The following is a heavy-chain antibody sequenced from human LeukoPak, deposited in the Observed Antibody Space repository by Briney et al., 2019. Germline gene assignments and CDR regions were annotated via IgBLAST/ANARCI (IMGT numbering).Heavy chain of an antibody. CDR2: ISSDGSST. CDR3: ARGGPYSASDY. Sequence: PGGSLRLSCAASGFTVSSNYMSWVRQAPGKGLVWVSRISSDGSSTSYADSVKGRSTISRDNAKNTLHLQMNTLREEDTAVYYCARGGPYSASDYWGQGTLVTVSS. V-gene: IGHV3-74*01. D-gene: IGHD1-26*01. CDR1: GFTVSSNY. J-gene: IGHJ4*02.